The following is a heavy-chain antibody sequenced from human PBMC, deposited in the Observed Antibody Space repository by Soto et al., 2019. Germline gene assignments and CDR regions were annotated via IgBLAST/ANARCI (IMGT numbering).Heavy chain of an antibody. V-gene: IGHV3-33*01. CDR2: IWYDGSNK. J-gene: IGHJ1*01. D-gene: IGHD3-22*01. Sequence: GGSLRLSCAASGFTFSSYGMHWVRQAPGKGLEWVAVIWYDGSNKYYADSVKGRFTISRDNSKNTLYLQMNSLRAEDTAVYYCARDDQYGYDGSGYYAEYFQFRAQGTLVTGSS. CDR1: GFTFSSYG. CDR3: ARDDQYGYDGSGYYAEYFQF.